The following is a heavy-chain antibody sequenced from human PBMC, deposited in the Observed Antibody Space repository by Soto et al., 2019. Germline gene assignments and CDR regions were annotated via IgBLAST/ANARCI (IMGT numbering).Heavy chain of an antibody. V-gene: IGHV4-59*08. CDR2: IYYSGST. CDR1: GGSISRYY. J-gene: IGHJ5*02. CDR3: ARLWTSGYEYIWGSYRHDWPWFDP. Sequence: PSETPSITCTVSGGSISRYYWSWIRQPPGKQLEWIGYIYYSGSTNYNPSLKSRVTISVDSSKNQFSLKLSSVTAADMAVYYCARLWTSGYEYIWGSYRHDWPWFDPWGQGTLVTVS. D-gene: IGHD3-16*02.